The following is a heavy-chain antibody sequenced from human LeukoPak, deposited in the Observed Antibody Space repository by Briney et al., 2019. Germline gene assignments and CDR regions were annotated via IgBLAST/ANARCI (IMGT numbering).Heavy chain of an antibody. D-gene: IGHD4-17*01. J-gene: IGHJ4*02. CDR1: GFTFRNYW. Sequence: GGSLRLSCAAPGFTFRNYWMSWVRQAPGKGLEWVANIKQDGSEKYYVDSVKGRFTISRDNAKNSLYLQMNSLRAEDTAVYYCARSRSDYGDYYFDYWGQGTLVTVSS. CDR3: ARSRSDYGDYYFDY. CDR2: IKQDGSEK. V-gene: IGHV3-7*01.